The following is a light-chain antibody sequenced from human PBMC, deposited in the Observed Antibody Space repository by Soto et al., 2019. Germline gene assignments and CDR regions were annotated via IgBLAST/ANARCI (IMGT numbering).Light chain of an antibody. V-gene: IGLV2-23*01. Sequence: QSVLTQPASVSGSPGQSITISCTGTSSDVGSYNLVAWYQQHPGKAPKLMIYEGSKRPSGVSNRFSGSKSGNTASLTISGLQAEDEADYYCCSYAGSSTSPYVFGAGTKLTAL. CDR2: EGS. CDR3: CSYAGSSTSPYV. J-gene: IGLJ1*01. CDR1: SSDVGSYNL.